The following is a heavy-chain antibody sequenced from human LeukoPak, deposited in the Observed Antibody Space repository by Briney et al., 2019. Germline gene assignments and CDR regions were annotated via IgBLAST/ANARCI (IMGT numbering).Heavy chain of an antibody. CDR1: GFTFSSYW. CDR2: INSDGSST. CDR3: ARETGYYGSGSYYNVRWFDP. J-gene: IGHJ5*02. D-gene: IGHD3-10*01. V-gene: IGHV3-74*01. Sequence: GRSLRLSCAASGFTFSSYWMHWVRQAPGKGLVWVSRINSDGSSTSYADSVKGRFTISRDNAKNTLYLQMNSLRAEDTAVYYCARETGYYGSGSYYNVRWFDPWGQGTLVTVSS.